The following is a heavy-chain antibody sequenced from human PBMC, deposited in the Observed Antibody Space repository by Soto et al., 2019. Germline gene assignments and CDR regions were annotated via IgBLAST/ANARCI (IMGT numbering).Heavy chain of an antibody. V-gene: IGHV3-23*01. CDR1: GCPSSSYA. Sequence: GESLCLSCAASGCPSSSYAMSWVRPTPEKGLEWVAGSSGGCNDRDYADFVQGRFTFSRDNSRNILYLQMNSLRADDTAMYFCARSLFMVAPDNEPFDYWGQGTLVTVSS. D-gene: IGHD5-12*01. CDR2: SSGGCNDR. J-gene: IGHJ4*02. CDR3: ARSLFMVAPDNEPFDY.